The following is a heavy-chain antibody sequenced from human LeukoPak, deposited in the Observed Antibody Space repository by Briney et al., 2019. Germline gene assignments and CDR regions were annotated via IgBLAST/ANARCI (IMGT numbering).Heavy chain of an antibody. CDR2: ISGSGGST. V-gene: IGHV3-23*01. CDR3: AKGRYCSSTSCYGARLDY. Sequence: PGGSLRLSCAASGFTFSSYAMSWVRQAPGKGLEWVSAISGSGGSTYYADSVKGRFTISGDNSKNTLYLQMNSLRAEDTAVYYCAKGRYCSSTSCYGARLDYWGQGTLVTVSS. J-gene: IGHJ4*02. CDR1: GFTFSSYA. D-gene: IGHD2-2*01.